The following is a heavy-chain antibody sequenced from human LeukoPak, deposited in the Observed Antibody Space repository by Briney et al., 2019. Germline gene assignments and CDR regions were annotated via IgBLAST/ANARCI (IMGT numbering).Heavy chain of an antibody. D-gene: IGHD3-22*01. V-gene: IGHV1-69*13. CDR3: AADLSYYDSSGYNYFDY. CDR1: GYTFTSYA. J-gene: IGHJ4*02. Sequence: ASVKVSCKASGYTFTSYAISWVRQAPGQGLEWMGGIIPIFGTANYAQKFQGRVTITADESTSTAYMELSSLRSEDTAVYYCAADLSYYDSSGYNYFDYWGQGTLVTVSS. CDR2: IIPIFGTA.